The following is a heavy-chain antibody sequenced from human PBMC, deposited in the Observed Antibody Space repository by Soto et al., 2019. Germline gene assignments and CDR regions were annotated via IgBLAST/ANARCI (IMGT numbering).Heavy chain of an antibody. D-gene: IGHD4-4*01. CDR2: ITPFNGNT. CDR3: ASILGNANWFDP. J-gene: IGHJ5*02. Sequence: ASVKVSCKASGYTFTYRYLHWVRQAPGQALEWMGWITPFNGNTNYAQKFQDRVTITRDRSMSTAYMELSSLRSEDTAMYYCASILGNANWFDPWGQGTLVTVSS. CDR1: GYTFTYRY. V-gene: IGHV1-45*02.